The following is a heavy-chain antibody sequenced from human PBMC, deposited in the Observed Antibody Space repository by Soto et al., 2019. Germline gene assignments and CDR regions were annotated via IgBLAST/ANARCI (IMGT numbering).Heavy chain of an antibody. V-gene: IGHV4-34*01. CDR2: INHSGST. D-gene: IGHD6-13*01. CDR3: ARDWEAGTGSEWFDH. Sequence: SETLSLTCAVYGGSFSGYYWSWIRQPPGKGLEWIGEINHSGSTNYNPSLKSRVTISVDTSKNQFSLKLSSVTAADTAVYYCARDWEAGTGSEWFDHWGQGTLVTVSS. J-gene: IGHJ5*02. CDR1: GGSFSGYY.